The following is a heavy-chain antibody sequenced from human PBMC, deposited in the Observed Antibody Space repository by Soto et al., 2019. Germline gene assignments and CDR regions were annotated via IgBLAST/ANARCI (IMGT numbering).Heavy chain of an antibody. V-gene: IGHV3-21*01. D-gene: IGHD3-10*01. CDR2: ISSSSSYI. J-gene: IGHJ6*02. CDR3: ARDQAMVRPMDV. CDR1: GFTFSSYS. Sequence: EVQLVESGGGLVKPGGSLRLSCAASGFTFSSYSMNWVRQAPGKGLEWVSSISSSSSYIYYADSVKGRFTISRDNAKNSLYLQMNSLRAEDTAVYCCARDQAMVRPMDVWGQGTTVTVSS.